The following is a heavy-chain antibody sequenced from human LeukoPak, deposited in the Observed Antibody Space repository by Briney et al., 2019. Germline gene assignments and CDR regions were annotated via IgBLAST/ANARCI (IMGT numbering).Heavy chain of an antibody. CDR3: ARRRRGYYGYEDALDI. D-gene: IGHD5-12*01. Sequence: PSETLSLTCTVSGGSISSYYWSWIRQPPGKGLEWIGYLYNSGSTNYNPSLKSRVTISVHTSKNQFSLKLSSVTAADTAVYYCARRRRGYYGYEDALDIWGQGTMVTVSS. CDR2: LYNSGST. V-gene: IGHV4-59*08. J-gene: IGHJ3*02. CDR1: GGSISSYY.